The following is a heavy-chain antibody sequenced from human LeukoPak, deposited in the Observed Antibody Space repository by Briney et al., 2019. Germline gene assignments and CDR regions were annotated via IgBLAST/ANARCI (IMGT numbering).Heavy chain of an antibody. CDR3: ARGRRGIAARPNRYYYYMDV. CDR1: GGIFSSYA. CDR2: IIPFFRTT. D-gene: IGHD6-6*01. V-gene: IGHV1-69*01. Sequence: SVKVSCKASGGIFSSYAISWVRQAPARGLEWMGGIIPFFRTTNYAQKFQGRVTITADESTSTAYRELSSLRSEDTAVYYCARGRRGIAARPNRYYYYMDVWGKGTTVTVSS. J-gene: IGHJ6*03.